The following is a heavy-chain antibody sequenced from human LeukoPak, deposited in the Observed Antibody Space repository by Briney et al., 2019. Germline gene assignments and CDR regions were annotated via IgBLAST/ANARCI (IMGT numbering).Heavy chain of an antibody. CDR2: INHSGYT. V-gene: IGHV4-34*01. CDR1: GESSFSSYY. Sequence: PSETLSLTCAVYGESSFSSYYWSWIRQTPGGALEWIGEINHSGYTNYNPSLKSRVTLSIETSKNQFSLRLNSVTAADTAVYYCSRQVVGNDYWGQGTLVTVSS. CDR3: SRQVVGNDY. J-gene: IGHJ4*02. D-gene: IGHD3-22*01.